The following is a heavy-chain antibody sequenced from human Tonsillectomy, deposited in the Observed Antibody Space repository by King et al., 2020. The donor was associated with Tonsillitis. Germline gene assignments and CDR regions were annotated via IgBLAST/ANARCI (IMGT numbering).Heavy chain of an antibody. Sequence: QLQESGPGLVKPSETLSLTCTVSGGSINSSTYYWGWIRQSPGKGLEWLGSIYYSGSTYYNPSLKSRVTISVDTSKNQFSVKLSSVTAADTAVYYCARTFWSIYPYNWFDPWGQGTLVTVSS. CDR2: IYYSGST. V-gene: IGHV4-39*01. CDR3: ARTFWSIYPYNWFDP. D-gene: IGHD3-3*01. J-gene: IGHJ5*02. CDR1: GGSINSSTYY.